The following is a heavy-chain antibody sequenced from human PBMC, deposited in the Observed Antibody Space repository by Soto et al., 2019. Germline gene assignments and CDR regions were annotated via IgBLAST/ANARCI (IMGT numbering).Heavy chain of an antibody. D-gene: IGHD3-22*01. CDR3: ARDPSTYYDSSGYLY. CDR1: GFTFSSYA. J-gene: IGHJ4*02. V-gene: IGHV3-30-3*01. CDR2: ISYDGSNK. Sequence: QVQLVESGGGVVQPGRSLRLSCAASGFTFSSYAMHWVRQAPGKGLEWVAVISYDGSNKYYADSVKGRFTISRDNSKNTLYLQMNSLRAEDTAVYYCARDPSTYYDSSGYLYWGQGTLVTVSS.